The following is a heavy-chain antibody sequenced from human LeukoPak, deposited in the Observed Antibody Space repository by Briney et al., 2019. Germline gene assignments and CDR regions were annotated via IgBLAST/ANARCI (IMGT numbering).Heavy chain of an antibody. CDR1: GGSISGYY. V-gene: IGHV4-59*01. J-gene: IGHJ3*02. D-gene: IGHD3-22*01. CDR3: ARASPYYYDSSGYYGDAFDI. Sequence: SETLSLTCAVSGGSISGYYWSWSRQPPGKGLEWIGYIYYSGSTNYNPSLKSRVTISVDTSKNQFSLKLSSVTAADTAVYYCARASPYYYDSSGYYGDAFDIWGQGSMVTVSS. CDR2: IYYSGST.